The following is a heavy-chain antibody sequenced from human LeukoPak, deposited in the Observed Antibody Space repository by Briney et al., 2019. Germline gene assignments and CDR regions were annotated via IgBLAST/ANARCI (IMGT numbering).Heavy chain of an antibody. V-gene: IGHV4-59*01. D-gene: IGHD2-15*01. CDR2: IYYSGST. Sequence: PSETLSLTCAVYGGSFSGYYWSWIRQPPGKGLEWIGYIYYSGSTNYNPSLKSRVTISVDTSKNQFSLKLSSVTAADTAVYYCARAGVVLPDYWGQGTLVTVSS. CDR1: GGSFSGYY. J-gene: IGHJ4*02. CDR3: ARAGVVLPDY.